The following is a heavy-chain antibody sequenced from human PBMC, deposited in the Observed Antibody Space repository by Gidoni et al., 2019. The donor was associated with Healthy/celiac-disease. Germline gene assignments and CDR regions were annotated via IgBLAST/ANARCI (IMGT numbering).Heavy chain of an antibody. Sequence: QVQLVQSGAEVKKPGSSVKVSGKASGGTLSSYAISWVGQDPGQGLEWMGGCIPIFGTANYAQKFQGRGTMTANESTSTSYMELSSLRSEDTAVYYCARGSGSYYKGRFDPWGQGTLVTVSS. CDR1: GGTLSSYA. CDR2: CIPIFGTA. V-gene: IGHV1-69*01. D-gene: IGHD3-10*01. CDR3: ARGSGSYYKGRFDP. J-gene: IGHJ5*02.